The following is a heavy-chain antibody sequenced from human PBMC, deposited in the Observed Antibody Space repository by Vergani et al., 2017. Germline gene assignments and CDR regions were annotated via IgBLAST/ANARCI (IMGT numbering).Heavy chain of an antibody. CDR3: ARGAFVVPAARGVWFDP. CDR2: IIPIFGTA. CDR1: GGTFSSYA. V-gene: IGHV1-69*01. Sequence: QVQLVQSGAEVKKPGSSVKVSCKASGGTFSSYAISWVRQAPGQGLEWMGGIIPIFGTANYAQKFQGRVTITADESTSTAYMELSSLRSEDTAVYYCARGAFVVPAARGVWFDPWGQGTLVTVSS. D-gene: IGHD2-2*01. J-gene: IGHJ5*02.